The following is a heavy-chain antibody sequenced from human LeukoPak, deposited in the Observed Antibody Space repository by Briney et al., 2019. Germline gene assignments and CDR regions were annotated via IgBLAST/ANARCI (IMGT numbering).Heavy chain of an antibody. Sequence: GASVKVSCKASGYTFTGYYMHWVRQAPGQGLEWMGWINPNSGGTNYAQKFQGRVTMTRDTSISTAYMELSRLRSDDTAVYYCATDPVAHYDDSSGYQNQDYWDQGTLVTGSS. CDR1: GYTFTGYY. V-gene: IGHV1-2*02. D-gene: IGHD3-22*01. CDR2: INPNSGGT. CDR3: ATDPVAHYDDSSGYQNQDY. J-gene: IGHJ4*02.